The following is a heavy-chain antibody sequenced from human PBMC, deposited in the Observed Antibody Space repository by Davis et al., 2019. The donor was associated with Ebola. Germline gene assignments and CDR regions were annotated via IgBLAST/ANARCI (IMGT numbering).Heavy chain of an antibody. Sequence: QTLSLTCAVYGGSFTGYYWCWIRQPPGKGLEWHGEISQTGSTNYNSSLKSRVTISLDTSKNQVSLKLSSVTAADTDVYYCAREGVRVGFDPWGQGTLVTVSS. CDR2: ISQTGST. CDR1: GGSFTGYY. V-gene: IGHV4-34*01. J-gene: IGHJ5*02. D-gene: IGHD3-10*01. CDR3: AREGVRVGFDP.